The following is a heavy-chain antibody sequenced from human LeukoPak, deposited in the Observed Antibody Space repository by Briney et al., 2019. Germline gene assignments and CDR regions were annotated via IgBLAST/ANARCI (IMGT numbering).Heavy chain of an antibody. Sequence: ASVKVSCKPSGYTLSGYYIHWVRQAPGQGLEWMGWMNPNSGATNNAQKFQGRVTLSRDTSISTAYMELRELRSDDTAVYYCARSGITTIPSFDYWGQGTLVTVSS. CDR2: MNPNSGAT. V-gene: IGHV1-2*02. J-gene: IGHJ4*02. CDR1: GYTLSGYY. D-gene: IGHD1/OR15-1a*01. CDR3: ARSGITTIPSFDY.